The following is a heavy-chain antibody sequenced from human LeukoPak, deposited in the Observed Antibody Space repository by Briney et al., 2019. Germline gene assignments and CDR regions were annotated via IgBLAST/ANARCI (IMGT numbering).Heavy chain of an antibody. Sequence: ASVKVSCKASGYTFTSYGISWVRQAPGQGLEWMGWISIYNGNTDYAQKLRGRVTMTTDTSTSTAYLELRGLRSDDTAVYYCARITYDFWSGYYMPDDPWGQGTLVTVSS. CDR2: ISIYNGNT. J-gene: IGHJ5*02. CDR1: GYTFTSYG. D-gene: IGHD3-3*01. CDR3: ARITYDFWSGYYMPDDP. V-gene: IGHV1-18*01.